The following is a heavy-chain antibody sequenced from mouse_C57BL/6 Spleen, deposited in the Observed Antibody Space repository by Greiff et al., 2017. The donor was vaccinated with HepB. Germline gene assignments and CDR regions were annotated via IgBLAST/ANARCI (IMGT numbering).Heavy chain of an antibody. CDR3: AKGNYYGNYPYYFDY. V-gene: IGHV5-17*01. CDR1: GFTFSDYG. CDR2: ISSGSSTI. D-gene: IGHD2-1*01. J-gene: IGHJ2*01. Sequence: VQLKESGGGLVKPGGSLKLSCAASGFTFSDYGMHWVRQAPEKGLEWVAYISSGSSTIYYADTVKGRFTISRDNAKNTLFLQMTSLRSEDTAMYYCAKGNYYGNYPYYFDYWGQGTTLTVSS.